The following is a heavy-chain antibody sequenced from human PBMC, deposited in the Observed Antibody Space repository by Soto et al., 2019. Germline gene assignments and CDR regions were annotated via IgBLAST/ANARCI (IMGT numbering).Heavy chain of an antibody. CDR2: IWYDGSNI. J-gene: IGHJ3*02. Sequence: GGPLRLSCGVSGFTFNSYSIHWVRKAPGKGLEWVAYIWYDGSNIYYADSVKGRFTISRDNAMNTLYLQMNSLRAEDTAVYYCARAGGDYGGAFDIWGQGTMVTVSS. CDR3: ARAGGDYGGAFDI. D-gene: IGHD4-17*01. CDR1: GFTFNSYS. V-gene: IGHV3-33*01.